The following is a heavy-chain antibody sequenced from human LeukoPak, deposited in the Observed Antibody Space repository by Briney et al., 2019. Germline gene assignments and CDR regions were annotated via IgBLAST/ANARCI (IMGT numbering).Heavy chain of an antibody. CDR1: GFTLSSYA. D-gene: IGHD1-26*01. V-gene: IGHV3-64*01. J-gene: IGHJ4*02. CDR3: VRGEGGYFDY. CDR2: ISRNGGTT. Sequence: GGSLRLSCAASGFTLSSYAMHWVRQTPGKGLEYVSAISRNGGTTYYANSVKGRFTISRDNSKNTLYLQMGSLRAEDMAVYYCVRGEGGYFDYWGQGTLVTVSS.